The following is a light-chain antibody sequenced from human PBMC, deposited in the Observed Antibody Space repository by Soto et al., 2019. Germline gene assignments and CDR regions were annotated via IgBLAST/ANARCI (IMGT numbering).Light chain of an antibody. CDR2: DVS. V-gene: IGKV1-5*01. Sequence: DIQMTQSPSTLHVSVGDRVTITCRASQSISNWLAWYQQKPGKAPTLLIYDVSRLESGVPSRFSGSGSGTEFTLTINSLQPDDFATYYCQQYDSDYTFGQGTKGAIK. J-gene: IGKJ2*01. CDR1: QSISNW. CDR3: QQYDSDYT.